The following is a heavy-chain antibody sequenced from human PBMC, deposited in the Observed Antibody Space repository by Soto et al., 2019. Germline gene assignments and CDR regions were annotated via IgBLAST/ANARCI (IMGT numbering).Heavy chain of an antibody. Sequence: QVQLQESGPGLVKPSGTLSLTCAVFGGSISNSNWWTWVRQHPGKGLDWVGEIFHSGCTNYNSSLMGRVTISVDKANNQFSLKLSSVTAADTAVYYCAHRPIVGAAIWGQGTLVTVSS. V-gene: IGHV4-4*02. CDR1: GGSISNSNW. CDR2: IFHSGCT. D-gene: IGHD1-26*01. CDR3: AHRPIVGAAI. J-gene: IGHJ4*02.